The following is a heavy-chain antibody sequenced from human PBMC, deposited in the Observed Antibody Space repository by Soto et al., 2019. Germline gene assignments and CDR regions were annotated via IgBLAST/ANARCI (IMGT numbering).Heavy chain of an antibody. J-gene: IGHJ4*02. CDR1: GGSISSYY. CDR3: ARHRGSTRFYPFDY. Sequence: SETLSLTCTVSGGSISSYYWSWIRQPPGKGLEWLGDIYYSGSTNYNPSLKSRVTISVDTSRNQFSLKLSSVTAADTAVYYCARHRGSTRFYPFDYWGQGTLVTVSS. D-gene: IGHD2-2*01. V-gene: IGHV4-59*01. CDR2: IYYSGST.